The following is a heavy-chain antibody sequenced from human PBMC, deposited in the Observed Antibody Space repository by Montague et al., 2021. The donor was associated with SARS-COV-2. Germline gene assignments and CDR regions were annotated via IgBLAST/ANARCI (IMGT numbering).Heavy chain of an antibody. CDR2: INHSGTT. J-gene: IGHJ5*02. CDR1: GGSFSGYY. Sequence: SETLSLTCAVYGGSFSGYYWSWIRQSPGTGLEWIGEINHSGTTNYNPSLKSRVIISADTSKNQFSLKTSSVTAADTAVYYCARGGRGSRYHLLSGTWFDPWGQGTLVTVSS. CDR3: ARGGRGSRYHLLSGTWFDP. D-gene: IGHD2-2*01. V-gene: IGHV4-34*01.